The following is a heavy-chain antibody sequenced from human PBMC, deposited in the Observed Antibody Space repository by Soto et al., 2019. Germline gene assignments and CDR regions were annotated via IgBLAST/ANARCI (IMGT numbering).Heavy chain of an antibody. Sequence: LRLSCAASGFTFSNAWMSWVRQAPGKGLEWVGRIKSKTDGGTTDYAAPVKGRFTISRDDSKNTLYLQMNSLKTEDTAVYYCTTDPPITVTPHPDYWGQGTLVTVSS. V-gene: IGHV3-15*01. CDR1: GFTFSNAW. D-gene: IGHD4-4*01. J-gene: IGHJ4*02. CDR3: TTDPPITVTPHPDY. CDR2: IKSKTDGGTT.